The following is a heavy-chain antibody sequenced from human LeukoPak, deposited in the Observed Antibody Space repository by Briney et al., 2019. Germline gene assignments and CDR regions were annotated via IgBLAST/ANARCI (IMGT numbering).Heavy chain of an antibody. CDR1: GFTFSSYW. Sequence: PGGSLRLSCAASGFTFSSYWMHWVRQVPGKGLVWVSRINSDGSNTNYADSVKGRFTVSRDNVKNTLYLQMNSLRVDDTAVYYCASSAGYHFDYWGQGALVTVSS. J-gene: IGHJ4*02. D-gene: IGHD3-9*01. CDR2: INSDGSNT. V-gene: IGHV3-74*01. CDR3: ASSAGYHFDY.